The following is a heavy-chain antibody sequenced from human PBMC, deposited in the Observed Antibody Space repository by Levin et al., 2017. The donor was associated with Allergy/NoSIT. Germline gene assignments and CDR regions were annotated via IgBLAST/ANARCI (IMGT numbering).Heavy chain of an antibody. V-gene: IGHV2-5*01. CDR2: IYWNDDK. CDR1: GLSLSTTGMG. CDR3: IHRLGRLTMLRGDNQNWFDP. D-gene: IGHD3-10*01. Sequence: ESGPTLVKPTQTLTLTCTFSGLSLSTTGMGVGWIRQTPGKALEWLALIYWNDDKLYSPSLNSRLTITKHTSKNQVVLTVTNMDHADTATYYCIHRLGRLTMLRGDNQNWFDPWGQGTLVTVSS. J-gene: IGHJ5*02.